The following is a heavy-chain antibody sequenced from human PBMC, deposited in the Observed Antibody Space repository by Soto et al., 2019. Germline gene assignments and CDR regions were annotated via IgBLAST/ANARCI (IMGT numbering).Heavy chain of an antibody. CDR1: GGSFSGYY. J-gene: IGHJ3*02. Sequence: QVQLQQWGAGLLKPSETLSLTCAVYGGSFSGYYWSWIRQPPGKGLEWIGEINHSGSTNYNPSLKSRVTISVDTSKNQCSLKLSSVTAADTAVYYCARVGDYDFWSGYYRGDDAFDIWGQGTMVTVSS. CDR3: ARVGDYDFWSGYYRGDDAFDI. V-gene: IGHV4-34*01. D-gene: IGHD3-3*01. CDR2: INHSGST.